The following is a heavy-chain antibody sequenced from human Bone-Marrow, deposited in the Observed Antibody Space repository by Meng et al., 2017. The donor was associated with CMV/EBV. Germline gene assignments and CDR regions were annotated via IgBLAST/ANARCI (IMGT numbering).Heavy chain of an antibody. CDR3: ARDGARYDSWSGYYLFDY. V-gene: IGHV3-7*01. Sequence: GESLKISCAASGFTFSSYGMHWVRQAPGKGLEWVANIKQDGSEKYYVDSVKGRFTISRDNAKNSLYLQMNSLRAEDSAVYYCARDGARYDSWSGYYLFDYWGQGTLVTVSS. CDR2: IKQDGSEK. D-gene: IGHD3-3*01. CDR1: GFTFSSYG. J-gene: IGHJ4*02.